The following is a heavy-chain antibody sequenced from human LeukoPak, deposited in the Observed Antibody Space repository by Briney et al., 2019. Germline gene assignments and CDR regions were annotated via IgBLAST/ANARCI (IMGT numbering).Heavy chain of an antibody. Sequence: PSETLSLTCTVSGGPISSSSYYWGWIRQPPGKGLEWIGSIYYSGSTYYNPSLKSRVNISVDTSKNQFSLKLSSVTAADTAVYYCARREVQFDSSGYYSSAFDIWGQGTMVTVSS. V-gene: IGHV4-39*01. D-gene: IGHD3-22*01. CDR3: ARREVQFDSSGYYSSAFDI. CDR1: GGPISSSSYY. CDR2: IYYSGST. J-gene: IGHJ3*02.